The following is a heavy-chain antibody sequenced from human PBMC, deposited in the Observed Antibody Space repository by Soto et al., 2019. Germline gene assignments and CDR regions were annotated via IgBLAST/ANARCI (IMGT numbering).Heavy chain of an antibody. D-gene: IGHD3-10*01. CDR3: ARLMVAYGSGSYYFDY. V-gene: IGHV3-53*01. Sequence: GGSLRLSCAASGFTVSSNYMSWVRQAPGKGLEWVSVIYSGGSTYYADSVKGRFTISRDNSKNTLYLQMNSLRAEDTAVYYCARLMVAYGSGSYYFDYWGQGTLVTVSS. CDR1: GFTVSSNY. CDR2: IYSGGST. J-gene: IGHJ4*02.